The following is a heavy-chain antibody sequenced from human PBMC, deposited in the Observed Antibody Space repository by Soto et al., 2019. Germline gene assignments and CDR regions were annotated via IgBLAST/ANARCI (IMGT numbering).Heavy chain of an antibody. CDR1: GFTFSSYA. J-gene: IGHJ4*02. D-gene: IGHD6-6*01. CDR2: ISGSDDST. CDR3: AKRSSSATFDY. Sequence: EVQLLESGGGLVQPGESLRLSCAASGFTFSSYAMRWVRQAPGKGLEWVSVISGSDDSTYYADSGNGRFTISGDNSKNTLYLQMNSRSAEDTAVYYCAKRSSSATFDYWGQGTLVTVSS. V-gene: IGHV3-23*01.